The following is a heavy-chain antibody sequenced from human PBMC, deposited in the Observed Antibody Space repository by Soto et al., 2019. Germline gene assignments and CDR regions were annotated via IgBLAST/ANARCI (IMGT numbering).Heavy chain of an antibody. Sequence: PSETLSLTCTVSGGSISSGGYYWSWIRQHPGKGLEGIGYIYPSGCTYYTPSLRSRLTISLDTSKNQFSLNLNSVTAADTAMYFCARGPFFLRVSTAIVTHYRCLAILVTVSA. CDR3: ARGPFFLRVSTAIVTHY. CDR2: IYPSGCT. CDR1: GGSISSGGYY. J-gene: IGHJ4*02. D-gene: IGHD5-18*01. V-gene: IGHV4-31*03.